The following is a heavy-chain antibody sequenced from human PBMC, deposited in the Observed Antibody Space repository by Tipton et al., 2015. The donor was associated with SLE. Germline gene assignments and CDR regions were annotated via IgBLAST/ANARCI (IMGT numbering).Heavy chain of an antibody. CDR3: ARGGWFDA. Sequence: TLSLTCSVSGYSISTGYYWGWIRQSPGTGLEWLGRIYTSGSTNLNPSLKGRLTMSVDTSKNQFSLTLNSVTAADTAVYYCARGGWFDAWGPGILVTVSS. J-gene: IGHJ5*02. CDR1: GYSISTGYY. V-gene: IGHV4-38-2*02. CDR2: IYTSGST.